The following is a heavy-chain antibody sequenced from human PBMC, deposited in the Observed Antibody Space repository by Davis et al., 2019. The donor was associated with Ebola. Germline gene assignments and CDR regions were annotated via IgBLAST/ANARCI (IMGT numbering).Heavy chain of an antibody. V-gene: IGHV3-21*01. CDR2: ISSISSFI. J-gene: IGHJ4*02. D-gene: IGHD2-21*01. Sequence: GESLKISCAASGFTFSSNYMNWVRQAPGKGLEWVSSISSISSFIYYADSVRGRFTISRDNAKNSLFLQMNSLRAEDTGVYYCARAIVGLDYWGQGTLVTVSS. CDR3: ARAIVGLDY. CDR1: GFTFSSNY.